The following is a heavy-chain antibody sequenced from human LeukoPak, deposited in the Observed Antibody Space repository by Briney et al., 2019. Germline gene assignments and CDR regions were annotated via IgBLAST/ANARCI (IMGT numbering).Heavy chain of an antibody. CDR1: GFTFSSYW. CDR3: ARENSYYDFWSGRTYYMDV. CDR2: INSDGSST. J-gene: IGHJ6*03. Sequence: GGSLRLFCAASGFTFSSYWMHWVRQAPGKGLVWFSRINSDGSSTSYADSVKGRFTISRDNAKNTLYLQMNSLRAEDTAVYYCARENSYYDFWSGRTYYMDVWGKGTTVTVCS. V-gene: IGHV3-74*01. D-gene: IGHD3-3*01.